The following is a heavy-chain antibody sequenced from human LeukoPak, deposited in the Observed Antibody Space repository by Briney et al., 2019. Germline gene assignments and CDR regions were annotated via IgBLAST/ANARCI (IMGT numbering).Heavy chain of an antibody. V-gene: IGHV4-39*01. J-gene: IGHJ3*02. Sequence: SETLSLTCTVSGGSLSSSSYYWGCIRQPPGKGRGCLGSIYYSGSYYSHPSLKTRVTISVDTSENQFNLKLSSVTAAETAVYYGVRPCNAVVTPAAFDIWGQGTMVTVSS. CDR3: VRPCNAVVTPAAFDI. CDR2: IYYSGSY. CDR1: GGSLSSSSYY. D-gene: IGHD4-23*01.